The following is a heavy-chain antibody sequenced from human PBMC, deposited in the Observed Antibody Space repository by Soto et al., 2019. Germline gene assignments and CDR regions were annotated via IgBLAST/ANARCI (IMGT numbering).Heavy chain of an antibody. D-gene: IGHD6-13*01. CDR1: GFTFRSYG. CDR3: ARPLQQQLFLFDS. Sequence: QVQLVESGGGVVQPGRSLRLSCAASGFTFRSYGMHWVRQAPGKGLEWVAVIWYDGSNKFYGNSVKGRFTISRDNSQNTLYLQMNSLRDEDTGVYYCARPLQQQLFLFDSWGQGTLVTVSS. CDR2: IWYDGSNK. V-gene: IGHV3-33*01. J-gene: IGHJ4*02.